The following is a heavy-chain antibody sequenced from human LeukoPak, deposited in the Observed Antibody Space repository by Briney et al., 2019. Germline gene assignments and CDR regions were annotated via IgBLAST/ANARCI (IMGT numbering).Heavy chain of an antibody. CDR3: ARSGRGVDSFYFYMDV. V-gene: IGHV3-7*01. Sequence: GGSLRLSCAASGFNFRNYWMSWVRQAPGKGLEWVAKIKQDGSEKNYVDSVKGRFTISRDNAKNSLYLQMNSLRAEDTTVYYCARSGRGVDSFYFYMDVWGKGTTVTVSS. D-gene: IGHD3-10*01. CDR2: IKQDGSEK. J-gene: IGHJ6*03. CDR1: GFNFRNYW.